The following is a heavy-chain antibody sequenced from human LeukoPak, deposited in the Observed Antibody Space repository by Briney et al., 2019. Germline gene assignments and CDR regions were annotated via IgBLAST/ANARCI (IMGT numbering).Heavy chain of an antibody. CDR1: GYTFTGYY. V-gene: IGHV1-2*02. J-gene: IGHJ4*02. CDR3: ARDRGDYGRVFDY. D-gene: IGHD4-17*01. CDR2: INPNSGGT. Sequence: ASVKDSCKASGYTFTGYYMHWVRQAPGQGLEWMGWINPNSGGTNYAQKFQGRVTMTRDTSISTAYMELSRLRSDDTAVYYCARDRGDYGRVFDYWGQGTLVTVSS.